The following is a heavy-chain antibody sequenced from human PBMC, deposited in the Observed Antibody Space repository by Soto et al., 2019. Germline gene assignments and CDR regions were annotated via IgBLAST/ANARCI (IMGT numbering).Heavy chain of an antibody. CDR3: ASGDTAMAYGMDV. D-gene: IGHD5-18*01. J-gene: IGHJ6*02. CDR1: GGTFSSYT. Sequence: SVKVSCKASGGTFSSYTISWVRQAPGQGLEWMGRIIPILGIANYAQKFQGRVTITADKSTSTAYMELSSLRSEDTAVYYCASGDTAMAYGMDVWGQGTTVTVSS. V-gene: IGHV1-69*02. CDR2: IIPILGIA.